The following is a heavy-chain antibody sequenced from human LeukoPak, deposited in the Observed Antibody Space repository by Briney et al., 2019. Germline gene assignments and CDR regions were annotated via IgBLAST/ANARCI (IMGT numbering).Heavy chain of an antibody. Sequence: GGXLRLSCAXSXXTFXXXXXXXXXXXXXXXXXWXALIXNXGSSXYYADSVXGXFTISRDNSKNTLYLQMSSLRTXDTAVYYCARGGSDWYNGDYWGQGTLVTVSS. D-gene: IGHD6-19*01. J-gene: IGHJ4*02. CDR3: ARGGSDWYNGDY. CDR1: XXTFXXXX. V-gene: IGHV3-30*15. CDR2: IXNXGSSX.